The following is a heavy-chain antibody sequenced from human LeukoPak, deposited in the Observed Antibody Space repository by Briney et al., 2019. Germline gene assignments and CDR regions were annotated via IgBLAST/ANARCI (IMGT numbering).Heavy chain of an antibody. V-gene: IGHV3-33*01. CDR1: GFTFSSYG. CDR3: ARDSSGWSKNY. J-gene: IGHJ4*02. CDR2: IWYDGSNK. Sequence: GGSLRLSCAASGFTFSSYGMHWVRQAPGKGLEWVAVIWYDGSNKYYADSVKGRFTISRDNSKNMMYLQMNSLRVEDTAVYYCARDSSGWSKNYWGQGTLVTVSS. D-gene: IGHD6-19*01.